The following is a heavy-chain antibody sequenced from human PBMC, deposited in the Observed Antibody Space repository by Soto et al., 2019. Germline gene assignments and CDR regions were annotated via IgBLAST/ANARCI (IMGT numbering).Heavy chain of an antibody. J-gene: IGHJ6*03. CDR2: INHSGST. CDR3: ARHPLTTVNPYYYYYMDV. D-gene: IGHD4-17*01. CDR1: GGSFSGYY. V-gene: IGHV4-34*01. Sequence: SETLSLTCAVYGGSFSGYYWSWIRLPTGKGLEWIGEINHSGSTNYNPSLKSRVTISVDTSKNQFSLKLSSVTAADTAVYYCARHPLTTVNPYYYYYMDVWGKGTTVTVSS.